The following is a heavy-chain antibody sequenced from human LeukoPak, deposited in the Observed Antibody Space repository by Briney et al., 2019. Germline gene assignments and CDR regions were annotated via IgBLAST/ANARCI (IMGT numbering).Heavy chain of an antibody. D-gene: IGHD6-19*01. CDR3: ARGQWLVHGVDY. V-gene: IGHV4-59*12. CDR2: IYYSGST. Sequence: SETLSLTCTVSGGSISSYYWSWLRQPPGKGLEWIGYIYYSGSTNYNPSLKSRVTISVDTSKNQISLKLTSVTAADTAVYYCARGQWLVHGVDYWGQGTLVTVSS. CDR1: GGSISSYY. J-gene: IGHJ4*02.